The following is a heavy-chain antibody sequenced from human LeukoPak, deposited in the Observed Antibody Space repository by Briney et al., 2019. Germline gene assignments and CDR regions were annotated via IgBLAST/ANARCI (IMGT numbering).Heavy chain of an antibody. CDR2: IKQDGSEK. CDR1: GFTFSNYW. J-gene: IGHJ1*01. V-gene: IGHV3-7*01. CDR3: ARLDSSGWYPAEYFQH. Sequence: GRSLRLSCAASGFTFSNYWMSWVRQAPGKGLEWVANIKQDGSEKYYVDSVKGRFTISRDNAKNSLYLQMNSLSAEDTAVYYCARLDSSGWYPAEYFQHWGQGTLVTVSS. D-gene: IGHD6-19*01.